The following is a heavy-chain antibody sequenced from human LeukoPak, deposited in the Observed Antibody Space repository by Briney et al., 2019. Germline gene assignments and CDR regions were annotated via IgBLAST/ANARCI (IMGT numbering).Heavy chain of an antibody. CDR2: IYYSGST. CDR3: ARQDDSSGYYSDFDY. J-gene: IGHJ4*02. D-gene: IGHD3-22*01. V-gene: IGHV4-39*01. CDR1: GGSISSSSYY. Sequence: SETLSLTCTVSGGSISSSSYYWGWIRQPPGKGLEWIGSIYYSGSTYYNPSLKSRVTISVDTSKNQFSLKLSSVTAADTAVYYCARQDDSSGYYSDFDYWGQGTLVTVSS.